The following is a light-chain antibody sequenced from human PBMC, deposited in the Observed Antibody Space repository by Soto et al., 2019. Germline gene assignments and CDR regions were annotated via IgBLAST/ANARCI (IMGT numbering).Light chain of an antibody. CDR1: SSNIGTKT. CDR3: AAWDDSLDGSVV. J-gene: IGLJ2*01. CDR2: NNN. Sequence: QSVLTQPPSASGTPGQRVTISCSGSSSNIGTKTVNWYQQLPGTAPKLLIYNNNQRPSWVPDRFSGSKSGTSASLAISGLQSEDEADYYCAAWDDSLDGSVVFGGGTKVTVL. V-gene: IGLV1-44*01.